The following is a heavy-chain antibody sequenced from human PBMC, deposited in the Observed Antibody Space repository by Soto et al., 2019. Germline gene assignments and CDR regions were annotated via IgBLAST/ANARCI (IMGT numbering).Heavy chain of an antibody. CDR2: INHSGIT. V-gene: IGHV4-34*01. J-gene: IGHJ6*02. D-gene: IGHD3-10*01. CDR3: AGAPSPVPPSRGIVYYGMDD. CDR1: GGSFRGYY. Sequence: PLEILSLACVVSGGSFRGYYWSWVRLPPGKGVEWIGEINHSGITDSNPSLKSRVTISVDGSRTQFSLNLTSVTAADTAVYFCAGAPSPVPPSRGIVYYGMDDWAQGTTETDSS.